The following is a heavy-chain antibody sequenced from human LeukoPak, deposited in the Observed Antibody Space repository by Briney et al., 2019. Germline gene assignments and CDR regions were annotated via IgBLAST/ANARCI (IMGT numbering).Heavy chain of an antibody. J-gene: IGHJ4*02. Sequence: PGGSLRLSCAASGFTFSSYAMSWVRQAPGKGLEWVSAISGSGGSTYYADSVKGRFTISRDNSKNTLYLQMNSLRAEDTALYYCAKETYDSSGYYSGGFSDYWGQGTLVTVSS. V-gene: IGHV3-23*01. CDR2: ISGSGGST. CDR1: GFTFSSYA. CDR3: AKETYDSSGYYSGGFSDY. D-gene: IGHD3-22*01.